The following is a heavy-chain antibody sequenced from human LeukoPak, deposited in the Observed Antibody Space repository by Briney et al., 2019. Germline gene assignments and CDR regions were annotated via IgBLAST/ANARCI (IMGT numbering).Heavy chain of an antibody. CDR1: GGSISSYY. CDR2: IYTSGST. V-gene: IGHV4-4*07. CDR3: ARDIYVHAESYYYYMDV. J-gene: IGHJ6*03. Sequence: SETLSLTCTVSGGSISSYYWSWIRQPAGKGLEWIGRIYTSGSTNYNPSLKSRVTMSVDTSKNQFSLKLSSVTAADTAVYYCARDIYVHAESYYYYMDVGGKGTTVTVSS. D-gene: IGHD1-1*01.